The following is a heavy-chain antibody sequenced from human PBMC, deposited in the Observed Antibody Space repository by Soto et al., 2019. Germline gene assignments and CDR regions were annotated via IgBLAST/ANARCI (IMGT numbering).Heavy chain of an antibody. D-gene: IGHD4-17*01. J-gene: IGHJ4*02. CDR2: IYFSWST. V-gene: IGHV4-31*03. CDR1: GDSIRSSSHY. CDR3: ARDQRGDYGFDY. Sequence: SETLSLTCTVSGDSIRSSSHYWSWIRQHPGKGLEWIGYIYFSWSTYYNPSLKSRVTISVDTSKNQFSLKLSSVTAADTAVYYCARDQRGDYGFDYWGQGTLVTVSS.